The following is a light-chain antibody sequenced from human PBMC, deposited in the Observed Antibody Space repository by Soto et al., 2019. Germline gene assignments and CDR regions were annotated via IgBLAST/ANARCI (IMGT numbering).Light chain of an antibody. CDR3: QQSYSTPLT. Sequence: DIQMTQSPSSLSASVGDRVTITCRASQSISSYLNWYQQKPGKAPKLLIYAASCLQSGVPSRFSGRGSGTDFTLTISTLQPEDFATYYCQQSYSTPLTSGGGTNVEIK. CDR2: AAS. V-gene: IGKV1-39*01. J-gene: IGKJ4*01. CDR1: QSISSY.